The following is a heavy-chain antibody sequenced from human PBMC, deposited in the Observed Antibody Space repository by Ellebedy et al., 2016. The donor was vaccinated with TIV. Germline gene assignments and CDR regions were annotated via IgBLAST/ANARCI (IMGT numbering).Heavy chain of an antibody. CDR3: ARTRCSDSECWNWYFDL. Sequence: ASVKVSCKASGYTFTAYHIHWVRQAPGQGLEWMGGIIPIFGTANYAQKFQGRVTITADKSTSTAYMELSSLRSEDTAVYYCARTRCSDSECWNWYFDLWGRGTLVTVSS. D-gene: IGHD2-15*01. V-gene: IGHV1-69*06. CDR2: IIPIFGTA. CDR1: GYTFTAYH. J-gene: IGHJ2*01.